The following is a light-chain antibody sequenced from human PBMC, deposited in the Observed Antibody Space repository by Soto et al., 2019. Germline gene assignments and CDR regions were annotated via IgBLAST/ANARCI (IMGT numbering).Light chain of an antibody. Sequence: QSALTQPASVSGSPGQSITIFCTGTSSDVGGYNYVSWYQQHPGKAPKLMIYDVSNRPSGVSNRFSGSKSGNTASLTISGLQAEDEANYYRSSYTSSSAVFGGGTKVTVL. CDR3: SSYTSSSAV. J-gene: IGLJ3*02. CDR2: DVS. V-gene: IGLV2-14*01. CDR1: SSDVGGYNY.